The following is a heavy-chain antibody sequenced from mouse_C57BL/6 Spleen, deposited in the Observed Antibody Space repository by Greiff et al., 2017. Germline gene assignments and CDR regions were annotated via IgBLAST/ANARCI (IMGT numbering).Heavy chain of an antibody. V-gene: IGHV1-55*01. D-gene: IGHD2-4*01. Sequence: VQLQQPGAELVKPGASVKMSCKASGYTFTSYWITWVKQRPGQGLEWIGDIYPGSGSTNYNEKFKSKATLTVDTSSSTAYMQLSSLTSEDSAVYYCAREGIYECDVYFDYWGQGTTLTVSS. CDR2: IYPGSGST. J-gene: IGHJ2*01. CDR1: GYTFTSYW. CDR3: AREGIYECDVYFDY.